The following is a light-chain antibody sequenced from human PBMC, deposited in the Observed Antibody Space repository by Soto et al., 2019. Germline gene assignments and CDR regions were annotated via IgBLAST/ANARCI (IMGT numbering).Light chain of an antibody. CDR1: SSDIGDYNY. Sequence: QSVLTQPASVSGSPGQSITISCVGTSSDIGDYNYVSWYQQHPGKVPKVIIYDVSNRPSGGSYRFSGTKSGNTASLTVSGLQPEDQAVFFCCSYTRSGTFLFGTGTKVTVL. CDR3: CSYTRSGTFL. V-gene: IGLV2-14*01. CDR2: DVS. J-gene: IGLJ1*01.